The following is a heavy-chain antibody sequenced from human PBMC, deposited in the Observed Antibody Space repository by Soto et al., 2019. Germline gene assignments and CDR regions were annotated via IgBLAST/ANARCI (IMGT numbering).Heavy chain of an antibody. CDR1: GGSIIRSNYY. CDR3: ARHRGVAVGVPYYFGMDV. V-gene: IGHV4-39*01. Sequence: PSETLSLTCTVSGGSIIRSNYYWDWIRQPPGKGLEWIGSMYSSGSTHFNPSLKSRVSIFADTSKNQLSLNLSSVTAADTAVYYCARHRGVAVGVPYYFGMDVWGQGTTVTVSS. CDR2: MYSSGST. D-gene: IGHD6-19*01. J-gene: IGHJ6*02.